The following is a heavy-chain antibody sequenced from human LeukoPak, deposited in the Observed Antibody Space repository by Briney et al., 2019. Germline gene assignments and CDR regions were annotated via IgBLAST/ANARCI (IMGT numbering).Heavy chain of an antibody. V-gene: IGHV3-53*01. CDR2: ISSGGST. Sequence: PGGSLRLSCAASGFTVSTTYMSWVRQAPGKGLEWVSVISSGGSTYYADSVKGRFTISRDNSKNTLYLQMNSLRAEDTAVYYCAKVRTGHSYGFDYWGQGTLVTVSS. D-gene: IGHD5-18*01. CDR1: GFTVSTTY. CDR3: AKVRTGHSYGFDY. J-gene: IGHJ4*02.